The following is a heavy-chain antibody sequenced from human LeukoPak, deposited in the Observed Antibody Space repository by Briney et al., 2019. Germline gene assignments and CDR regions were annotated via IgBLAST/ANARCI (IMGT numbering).Heavy chain of an antibody. Sequence: PGGSLRLSCAASGLTFSSYAMHWVRPAPGKGLEWVAVISYDGSNKYYADSVKGRFTISGDKSKNTLYLQMNSLRPEGTAFYYCARGPGPIAGAKNPFDIWGQGTMVTVSS. CDR3: ARGPGPIAGAKNPFDI. D-gene: IGHD1-26*01. J-gene: IGHJ3*02. CDR1: GLTFSSYA. V-gene: IGHV3-30*01. CDR2: ISYDGSNK.